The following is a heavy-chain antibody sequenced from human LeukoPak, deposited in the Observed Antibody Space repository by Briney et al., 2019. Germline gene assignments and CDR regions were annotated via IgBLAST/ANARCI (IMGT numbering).Heavy chain of an antibody. CDR1: GLTVSSTY. V-gene: IGHV3-53*04. J-gene: IGHJ4*02. Sequence: PGGSLRLFCAASGLTVSSTYMIWVRQAPGKGRVWVSIIYIGDNPHYADSVKGRFTISRHNSKNTLYLQMNSLRAEDTAVYYCARVRPWVFDYWGQGTLVTVSS. CDR2: IYIGDNP. CDR3: ARVRPWVFDY.